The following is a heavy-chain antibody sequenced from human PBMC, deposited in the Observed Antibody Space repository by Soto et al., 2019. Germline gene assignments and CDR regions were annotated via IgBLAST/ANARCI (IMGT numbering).Heavy chain of an antibody. Sequence: GGSLRLSCAASGFTFSSYAMSWVRQAPGKGLEWVSAISGSGGSTYYADSVKGRFTISRDNSKNTLYLQMNSLRAEDTAVYYCAKDSGSGYDWGYYYYYMDVWGKGTTVTVSS. D-gene: IGHD5-12*01. V-gene: IGHV3-23*01. J-gene: IGHJ6*03. CDR1: GFTFSSYA. CDR2: ISGSGGST. CDR3: AKDSGSGYDWGYYYYYMDV.